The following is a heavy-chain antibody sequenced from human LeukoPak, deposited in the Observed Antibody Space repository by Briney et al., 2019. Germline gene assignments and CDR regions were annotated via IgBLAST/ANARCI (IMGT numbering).Heavy chain of an antibody. Sequence: ASVKVSCKASGYTFTSYAMNWVRQAPGQGLEWMGWINTNTGNPTYAQGFTGRFVSSLDTSVSTAYLQISSLKAEDTAVYYCARVYYGSGSSYGMDVWGQGTTVTVSS. D-gene: IGHD3-10*01. CDR1: GYTFTSYA. CDR3: ARVYYGSGSSYGMDV. CDR2: INTNTGNP. V-gene: IGHV7-4-1*02. J-gene: IGHJ6*02.